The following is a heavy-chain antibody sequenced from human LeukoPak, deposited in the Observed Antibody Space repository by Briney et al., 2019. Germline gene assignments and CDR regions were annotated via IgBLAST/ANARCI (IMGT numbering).Heavy chain of an antibody. J-gene: IGHJ4*02. Sequence: GGSLRLSCAASGFSFTNYALHWVRQDPGKGLEWVAVISYDGTNKYYADSVKRRFTISRDNSKNTLSLQMNSLRAEDTALYYCARVFVLGAAKNYFDYWGQGALVTVSS. V-gene: IGHV3-30-3*01. CDR3: ARVFVLGAAKNYFDY. CDR2: ISYDGTNK. D-gene: IGHD2-21*02. CDR1: GFSFTNYA.